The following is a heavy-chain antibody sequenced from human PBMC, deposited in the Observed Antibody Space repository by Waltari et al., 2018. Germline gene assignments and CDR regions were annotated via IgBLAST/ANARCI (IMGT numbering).Heavy chain of an antibody. J-gene: IGHJ4*02. CDR2: INPNSGGT. CDR1: GYTFTGYY. V-gene: IGHV1-2*06. Sequence: QVQLVQSGAEVKKPGASVKVSCKASGYTFTGYYLHWVRQAPGQGLEWMGRINPNSGGTNYAQKFQGRVTMTRDTSISTAYMELSRLRSDDTAVYYCARSAYSSGWYGVDYWGQGTLVTVSS. CDR3: ARSAYSSGWYGVDY. D-gene: IGHD6-19*01.